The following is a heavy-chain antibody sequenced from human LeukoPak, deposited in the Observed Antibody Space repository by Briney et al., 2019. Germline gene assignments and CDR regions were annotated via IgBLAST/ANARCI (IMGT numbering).Heavy chain of an antibody. CDR1: GFTFSSYA. J-gene: IGHJ4*02. CDR2: ISGSGGST. V-gene: IGHV3-23*01. Sequence: GGSLRLSCAASGFTFSSYAMSWVRQAPGKGLEWVSAISGSGGSTYYTDSVKGRFTISRDNSKNTLYLQMNSLRAEDTAVYYCAKDSRRIAVAGIDYWGQGTLVTVSS. CDR3: AKDSRRIAVAGIDY. D-gene: IGHD6-19*01.